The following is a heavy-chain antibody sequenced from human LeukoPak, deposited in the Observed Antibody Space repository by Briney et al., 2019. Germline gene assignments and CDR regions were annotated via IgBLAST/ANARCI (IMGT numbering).Heavy chain of an antibody. V-gene: IGHV1-69*01. CDR2: IIPIFGTA. D-gene: IGHD3-22*01. CDR3: ARVGASTYYYDSSGYYYYYGMDV. J-gene: IGHJ6*02. Sequence: SVKVSCKASGGTFSSYAISWVRQAPGQGLEWMGGIIPIFGTASYAQKFQGRVTITADESTSTAYMELSSLRSEDTAVYYCARVGASTYYYDSSGYYYYYGMDVWGQGTTVTVSS. CDR1: GGTFSSYA.